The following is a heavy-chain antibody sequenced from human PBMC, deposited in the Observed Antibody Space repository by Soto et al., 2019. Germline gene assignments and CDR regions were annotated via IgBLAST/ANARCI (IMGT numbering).Heavy chain of an antibody. CDR1: GASISRDY. V-gene: IGHV4-59*01. CDR2: IYYSGST. Sequence: SETRSLTCSGSGASISRDYWSWIRQPPGKGLEWLAYIYYSGSTSYNPSLKIRVSISLDTSMNQFSLKLSSVTAADTAVYYCARTYDDSGPNSGGYGFDIWGQGTMVT. D-gene: IGHD3-22*01. CDR3: ARTYDDSGPNSGGYGFDI. J-gene: IGHJ3*02.